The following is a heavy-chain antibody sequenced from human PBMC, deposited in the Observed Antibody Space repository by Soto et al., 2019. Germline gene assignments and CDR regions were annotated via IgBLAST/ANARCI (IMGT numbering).Heavy chain of an antibody. CDR1: GFAFRSYN. V-gene: IGHV3-21*01. CDR3: ASTTVVAATFDF. Sequence: EVQLVESGGGLVKPGGSLTLSCGASGFAFRSYNMNWVRQAPGKGLEWVASISSGSSNIYYADSVKGRFTISRDNATNSLYLQMDSLRAEDSAVYYCASTTVVAATFDFWGQGTLVTVSS. J-gene: IGHJ4*02. D-gene: IGHD2-15*01. CDR2: ISSGSSNI.